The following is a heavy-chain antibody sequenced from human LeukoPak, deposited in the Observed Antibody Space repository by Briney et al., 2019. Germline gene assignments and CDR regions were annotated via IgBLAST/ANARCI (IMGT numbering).Heavy chain of an antibody. CDR1: GRSFSNYY. CDR2: INHSGDT. Sequence: SETLSLTCAVYGRSFSNYYWTWIRQPPGKGLAWIGEINHSGDTNYNPSLKSRVTISVDTSKNQFSLKLTSVTAADTAVYYCASPNYYDSSGYYYWGQGTLVTVSS. V-gene: IGHV4-34*01. CDR3: ASPNYYDSSGYYY. J-gene: IGHJ4*02. D-gene: IGHD3-22*01.